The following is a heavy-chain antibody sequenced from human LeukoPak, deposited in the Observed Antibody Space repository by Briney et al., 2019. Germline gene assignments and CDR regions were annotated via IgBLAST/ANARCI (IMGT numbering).Heavy chain of an antibody. CDR3: ARAQLRYFDWLLSADAFDI. J-gene: IGHJ3*02. V-gene: IGHV4-59*01. CDR2: IYYSGST. D-gene: IGHD3-9*01. CDR1: GGSISSYY. Sequence: SETLSLTCTVSGGSISSYYWSWIRQPPGKGLEYIGYIYYSGSTNYNPSLKSRLTISVDTSKNQFSLKLSSVTAADTAVYYCARAQLRYFDWLLSADAFDIWGQGTMVTVSS.